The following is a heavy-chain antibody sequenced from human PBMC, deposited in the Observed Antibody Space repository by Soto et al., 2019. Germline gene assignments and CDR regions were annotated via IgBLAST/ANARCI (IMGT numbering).Heavy chain of an antibody. CDR3: ARSSGFYYVDY. Sequence: VQLVQSGAEVKKPGASGKVSCKASGDTFTSYAMHWVRQAPGQRLEWMGWINAGNGHTKYSQKFQGRVTITRDTSASTAYMELTSLRSEDTAVYYCARSSGFYYVDYWVQGTLVTVSS. CDR2: INAGNGHT. D-gene: IGHD3-22*01. V-gene: IGHV1-3*01. CDR1: GDTFTSYA. J-gene: IGHJ4*02.